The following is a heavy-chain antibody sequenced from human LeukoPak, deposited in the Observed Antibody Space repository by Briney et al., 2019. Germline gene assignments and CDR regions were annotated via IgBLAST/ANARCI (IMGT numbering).Heavy chain of an antibody. Sequence: ASVKVSCKASGYTFTGYYMHWVRQAPGQGLEWMGRINPNSGGTNYAQKFQGGVTMTRDTSISTAYMELSRLRSDDTAVYYCARGVFYVRYFDWYNHMDVWGKGTTVTVSS. J-gene: IGHJ6*03. V-gene: IGHV1-2*06. D-gene: IGHD3-9*01. CDR3: ARGVFYVRYFDWYNHMDV. CDR2: INPNSGGT. CDR1: GYTFTGYY.